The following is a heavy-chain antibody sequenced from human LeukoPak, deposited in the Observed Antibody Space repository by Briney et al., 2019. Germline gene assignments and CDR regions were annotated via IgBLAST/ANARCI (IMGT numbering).Heavy chain of an antibody. D-gene: IGHD3-10*01. Sequence: PGGSLRLSCAASGFTFSSYWMSWVRQVPGKGLEWVANIKQDGSEKYYVDSVKGRFTISRDNAKNSLYLQMNSLRAEDTAVYYCARDYYGSGSYYNLQLAWGQGTLVTVSS. CDR3: ARDYYGSGSYYNLQLA. J-gene: IGHJ5*02. CDR2: IKQDGSEK. CDR1: GFTFSSYW. V-gene: IGHV3-7*01.